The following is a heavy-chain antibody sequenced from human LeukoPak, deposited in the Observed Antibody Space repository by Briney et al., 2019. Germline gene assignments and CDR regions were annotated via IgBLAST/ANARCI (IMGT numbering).Heavy chain of an antibody. V-gene: IGHV1-69*13. CDR2: IIPIFGTA. CDR1: GGTFSSYA. CDR3: ASRLTMIVVDYDAFDI. D-gene: IGHD3-22*01. J-gene: IGHJ3*02. Sequence: GASVKVSCKASGGTFSSYAISWVRQAPGQGLEWIGGIIPIFGTANYAQKFQGRVTITADESTSTAYMELSSLRSEDTAVYYCASRLTMIVVDYDAFDIWGQGTMVTVSS.